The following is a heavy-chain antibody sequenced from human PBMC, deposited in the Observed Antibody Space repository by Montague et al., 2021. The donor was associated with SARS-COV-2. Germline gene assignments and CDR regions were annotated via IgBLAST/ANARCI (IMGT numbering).Heavy chain of an antibody. Sequence: VKPTQTLTLTCTFSGFSLSTSGMCVSWIRQPPGKALEWLAVIDWDDDKSYSTSLKTRLTNPKDTSNNQVVLTMTNMDPVDTATYYCARMPDQVWLDYWGQGILVTVSS. CDR2: IDWDDDK. J-gene: IGHJ4*02. D-gene: IGHD5-18*01. CDR3: ARMPDQVWLDY. CDR1: GFSLSTSGMC. V-gene: IGHV2-70*01.